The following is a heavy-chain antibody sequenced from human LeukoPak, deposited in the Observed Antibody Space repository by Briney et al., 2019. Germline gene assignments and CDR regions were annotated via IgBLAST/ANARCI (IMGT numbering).Heavy chain of an antibody. CDR2: IYYSGST. J-gene: IGHJ4*02. Sequence: SETLSLTCTVSGGSISSYYWSWIRQPPGKGLEWIGYIYYSGSTNYNPSLKSRVTISVDTSKNQFSLKLSSVTAADTAVYYCASLGSGWYRFDYWGQGTLVTVSS. CDR3: ASLGSGWYRFDY. CDR1: GGSISSYY. V-gene: IGHV4-59*01. D-gene: IGHD6-19*01.